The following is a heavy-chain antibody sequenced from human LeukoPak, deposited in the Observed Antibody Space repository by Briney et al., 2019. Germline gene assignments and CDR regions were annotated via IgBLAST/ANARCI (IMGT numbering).Heavy chain of an antibody. J-gene: IGHJ6*04. Sequence: PSQTLSLTCTVSGGSISSGGYYWSWIPQHPGKGLEWIVYIYYSGSTYYNPPLKSRVTISVDTSKNQFSLKLSSVTAADTAVYYCARDSPPWIAAAGTDYYYGMDVWGKGTTVTVSS. CDR1: GGSISSGGYY. CDR3: ARDSPPWIAAAGTDYYYGMDV. D-gene: IGHD6-13*01. V-gene: IGHV4-31*03. CDR2: IYYSGST.